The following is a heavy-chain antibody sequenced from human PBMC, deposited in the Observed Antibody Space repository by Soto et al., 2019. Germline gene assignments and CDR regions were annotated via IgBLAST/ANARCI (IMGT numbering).Heavy chain of an antibody. D-gene: IGHD3-10*02. CDR1: GFTFSSDW. J-gene: IGHJ6*02. CDR2: IKQDGSEK. V-gene: IGHV3-7*03. CDR3: ARGVRFSTPPYYYGMDV. Sequence: EVQLVESGGGLVQPGGSLRLSCAASGFTFSSDWMSWVRQAPGKGLEWVANIKQDGSEKYYVDAVKGRFTISRDNAKNSLYLQMKSLRAEDMALYYCARGVRFSTPPYYYGMDVWGQGTTVTVSS.